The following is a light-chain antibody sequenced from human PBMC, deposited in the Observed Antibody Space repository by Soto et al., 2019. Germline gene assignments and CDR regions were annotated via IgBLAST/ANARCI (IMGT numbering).Light chain of an antibody. Sequence: EIVMTQSPATLSVSPGERATLSCRASQSVSSNLAWYQQKPGQAPRLLIYGASTRATGIPARFSGSGSGTEFTLTICSLQSEDFAVYYCQQYNNWPETFGGGNKV. CDR2: GAS. V-gene: IGKV3-15*01. CDR3: QQYNNWPET. CDR1: QSVSSN. J-gene: IGKJ4*01.